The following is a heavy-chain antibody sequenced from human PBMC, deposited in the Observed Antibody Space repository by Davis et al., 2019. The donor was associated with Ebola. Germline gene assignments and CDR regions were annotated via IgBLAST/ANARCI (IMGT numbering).Heavy chain of an antibody. CDR3: AREPVSLGYYYGMDV. V-gene: IGHV1-18*01. CDR2: ISAYNGNT. J-gene: IGHJ6*02. CDR1: GGTFSSYA. Sequence: ASVKVSCKASGGTFSSYAISWVRQAPGQGLEWMGWISAYNGNTNYAQKFQGRVTMTRDTSTSTVYMELSSLRSEDTAVYYCAREPVSLGYYYGMDVWGQGTTVTVSS.